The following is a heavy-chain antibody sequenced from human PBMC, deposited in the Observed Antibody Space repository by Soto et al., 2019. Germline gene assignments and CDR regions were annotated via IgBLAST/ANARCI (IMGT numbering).Heavy chain of an antibody. J-gene: IGHJ2*01. CDR1: GGTFSSYS. CDR2: IIPIFGTA. V-gene: IGHV1-69*01. D-gene: IGHD2-15*01. Sequence: QVQRVQSGAEVKKPGSSVKVSCKAYGGTFSSYSINWVRQAPGQGLEWMGGIIPIFGTANYAQKFQGRVTLTADESTSTAHMELSSLRNEDTAVYYCARPFQSWPGGWYFDLWGRGTLVTVSS. CDR3: ARPFQSWPGGWYFDL.